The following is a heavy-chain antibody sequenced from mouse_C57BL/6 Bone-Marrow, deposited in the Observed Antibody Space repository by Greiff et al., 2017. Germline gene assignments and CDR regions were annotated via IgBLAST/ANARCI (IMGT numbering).Heavy chain of an antibody. V-gene: IGHV5-4*01. Sequence: EVKVVESGGGLVKPGGSLKLSCAASGFTFSSYAMSWVRQTPEKRLEWVATISDGGSYTYYPDNVKGRFTISRDNAKNNLSLQMSHLKSEDTAMYYCARDPTVVAGAMDYWGQGTSVTVSS. D-gene: IGHD1-1*01. CDR3: ARDPTVVAGAMDY. CDR1: GFTFSSYA. J-gene: IGHJ4*01. CDR2: ISDGGSYT.